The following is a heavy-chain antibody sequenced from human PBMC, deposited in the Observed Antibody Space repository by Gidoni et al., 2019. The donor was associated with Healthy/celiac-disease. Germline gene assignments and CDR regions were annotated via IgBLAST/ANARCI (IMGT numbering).Heavy chain of an antibody. V-gene: IGHV4-34*01. D-gene: IGHD4-17*01. CDR1: GGSFSGYY. Sequence: QVQLQQWGAGLLKPSETLSLTCAVYGGSFSGYYWSWIRQPPGKGLEWIGEINHSGSTNYNPSLKSRVTISVDTSKNQFSLKLSSVTAADTAVYYCARSPATVVMEDFDYWGQGTLVTVSS. CDR2: INHSGST. J-gene: IGHJ4*02. CDR3: ARSPATVVMEDFDY.